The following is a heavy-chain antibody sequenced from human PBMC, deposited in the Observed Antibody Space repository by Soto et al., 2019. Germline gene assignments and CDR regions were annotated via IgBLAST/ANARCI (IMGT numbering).Heavy chain of an antibody. D-gene: IGHD2-2*01. V-gene: IGHV5-51*01. CDR1: GYSFTSYW. CDR3: ARDSTVVPAATMGDD. J-gene: IGHJ4*02. CDR2: IYPGDSDT. Sequence: GESLKISCKGSGYSFTSYWIGWVRQMPGKGLEWMGIIYPGDSDTRYSPSFQGQVTISADKSISTAYLQWSSLKASDTAMYYCARDSTVVPAATMGDDWGQGTLVTVSS.